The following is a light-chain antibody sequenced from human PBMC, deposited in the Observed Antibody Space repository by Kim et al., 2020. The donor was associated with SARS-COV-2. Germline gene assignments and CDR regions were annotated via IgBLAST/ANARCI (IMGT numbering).Light chain of an antibody. CDR2: DVS. Sequence: GHSVHISCTGTISDVGGYNYVSWYQQHPGKAPKLMIYDVSNRPSGVSNRFSGSKSGNTASLTISGLQAEDEADYYCSSYTSSSTLVFGTGTKVTVL. CDR3: SSYTSSSTLV. J-gene: IGLJ1*01. CDR1: ISDVGGYNY. V-gene: IGLV2-14*03.